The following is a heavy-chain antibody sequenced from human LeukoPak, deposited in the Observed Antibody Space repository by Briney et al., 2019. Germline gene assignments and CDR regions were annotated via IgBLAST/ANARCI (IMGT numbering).Heavy chain of an antibody. V-gene: IGHV3-13*01. Sequence: GGSLRLSCAASGFTFSSYDMHWVRQATGKGLEWVSAIGTAGDTYYPGSVKGRFTISRENAKNSLYLQMSSLRAGDTAVYYCAREYRSSSGRAFDYWGQGTLVTVSS. J-gene: IGHJ4*02. CDR1: GFTFSSYD. D-gene: IGHD6-6*01. CDR2: IGTAGDT. CDR3: AREYRSSSGRAFDY.